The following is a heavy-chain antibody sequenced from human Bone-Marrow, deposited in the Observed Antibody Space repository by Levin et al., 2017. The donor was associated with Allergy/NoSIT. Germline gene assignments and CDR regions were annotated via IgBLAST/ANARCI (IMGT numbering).Heavy chain of an antibody. D-gene: IGHD3-22*01. J-gene: IGHJ6*02. CDR1: GILFSSYD. CDR2: ISAGGNYI. V-gene: IGHV3-21*01. Sequence: GESLKISCAASGILFSSYDMNWVRQAPGKGLEWVSSISAGGNYIYYTDSVKGRFTISRDNAKNSLFLQMNSLRAEDTAVYYCASWAMYHYDRSAFDYFYYAMDVWGQGTTVTVSS. CDR3: ASWAMYHYDRSAFDYFYYAMDV.